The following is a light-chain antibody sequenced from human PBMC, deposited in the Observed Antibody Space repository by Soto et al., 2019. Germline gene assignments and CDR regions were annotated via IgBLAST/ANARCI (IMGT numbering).Light chain of an antibody. V-gene: IGKV1-17*01. J-gene: IGKJ4*01. CDR3: LQYNSYPFT. CDR2: AAS. CDR1: QSISRY. Sequence: DIQMTQSPSSLSASVGDRVTITCRASQSISRYLNWYQQKPGKAPKLLIYAASSLESGVPSRFSGSASGAAFTLTISSLQPEDFATYYCLQYNSYPFTFGGGTKVDIK.